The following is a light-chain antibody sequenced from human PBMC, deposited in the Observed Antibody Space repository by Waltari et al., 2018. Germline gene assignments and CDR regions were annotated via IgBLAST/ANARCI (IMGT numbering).Light chain of an antibody. Sequence: QVVVTQEPSLTVSPGGTVTLTCGSSTGAVTSGHYPYWFQQEPGQAPRTLIYDTSNKHSWTPARFSGSLLGGKAALTLSGAQPEDEAAYYCLLSYSDFVVFGVGTKLTVL. CDR1: TGAVTSGHY. CDR2: DTS. V-gene: IGLV7-46*01. CDR3: LLSYSDFVV. J-gene: IGLJ2*01.